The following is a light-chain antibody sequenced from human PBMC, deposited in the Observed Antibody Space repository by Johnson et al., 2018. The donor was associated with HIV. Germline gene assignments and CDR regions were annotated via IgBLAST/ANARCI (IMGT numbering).Light chain of an antibody. Sequence: QSVLTQPPSVSAAPGQKVTISCSGSSSNIGSHYVSWYQQVPGTAPRLFMYDTIKRHSGIPDRFSGSKSGTSATLGITGLQTGDEADYYCGTWDSSLKAYVFGAATKVAVL. CDR1: SSNIGSHY. CDR2: DTI. V-gene: IGLV1-51*01. J-gene: IGLJ1*01. CDR3: GTWDSSLKAYV.